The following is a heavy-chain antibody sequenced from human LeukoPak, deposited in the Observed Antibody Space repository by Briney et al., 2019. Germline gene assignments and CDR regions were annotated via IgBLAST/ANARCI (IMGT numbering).Heavy chain of an antibody. CDR3: ASIYDSSGYPFDY. Sequence: GGSLRLSCAASGFTFSSYAMHWVRQAPGKGLEWVANIKQDGSEKYYVDSVKGRFTISRDNAKNSLYLQMNSLRAEDTAVYYCASIYDSSGYPFDYWGQGTLVTVSS. CDR1: GFTFSSYA. J-gene: IGHJ4*02. V-gene: IGHV3-7*01. CDR2: IKQDGSEK. D-gene: IGHD3-22*01.